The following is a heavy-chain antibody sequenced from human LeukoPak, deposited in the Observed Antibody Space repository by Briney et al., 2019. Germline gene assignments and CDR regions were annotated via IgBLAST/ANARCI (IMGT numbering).Heavy chain of an antibody. J-gene: IGHJ4*02. Sequence: SETLSLTCTVSDDSISDYYRGWIRQPPGKGLEWIGYFHNSETSTYNPSLKSRVTISADTSKNQFSLKLNSLTTADTAVYYCTRGAGWLIDYWGQGILVTVSS. D-gene: IGHD3-16*01. CDR3: TRGAGWLIDY. CDR1: DDSISDYY. V-gene: IGHV4-59*01. CDR2: FHNSETS.